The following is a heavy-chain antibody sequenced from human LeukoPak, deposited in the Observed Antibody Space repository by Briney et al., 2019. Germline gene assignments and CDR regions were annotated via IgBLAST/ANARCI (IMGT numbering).Heavy chain of an antibody. Sequence: PSETLSLTCGVSGTSFSSYYWSWIRQPPGKGLEWIGEGNHSGYTNTNPSLKSRVTISVDTSNNQFSLRLSSVTAADTAVYFCARMTTGHDYWGQGTLVTVSS. D-gene: IGHD4-17*01. CDR1: GTSFSSYY. J-gene: IGHJ4*02. CDR2: GNHSGYT. V-gene: IGHV4-34*01. CDR3: ARMTTGHDY.